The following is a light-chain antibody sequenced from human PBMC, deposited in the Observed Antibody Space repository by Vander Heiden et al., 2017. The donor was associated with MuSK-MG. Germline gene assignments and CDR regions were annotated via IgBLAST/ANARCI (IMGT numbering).Light chain of an antibody. CDR3: SSYRTRLTQV. V-gene: IGLV2-14*03. CDR2: HDT. J-gene: IGLJ2*01. CDR1: GCDDDRYDL. Sequence: ALTPTDSVSASPGQTITISCAGSGCDDDRYDLVSWYHRHDRKAPQLIILHDTARPSGGTDRCSGAKTGSTAALTSSRLQAEDEEDDYCSSYRTRLTQVFGGGTKLTVL.